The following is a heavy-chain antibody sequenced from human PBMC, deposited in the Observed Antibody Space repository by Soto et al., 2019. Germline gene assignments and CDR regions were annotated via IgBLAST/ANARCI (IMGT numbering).Heavy chain of an antibody. CDR3: ARDLEIGGYDTDYGMDV. CDR2: IWYDGSNK. V-gene: IGHV3-33*01. J-gene: IGHJ6*02. CDR1: GFTFSSYG. Sequence: GGSLRLSCAASGFTFSSYGMHWVRQAPGKGLEWVAVIWYDGSNKYYADSVKGRFTISRDNSKNTLYLQMNSLRAEDTAVYYCARDLEIGGYDTDYGMDVWGQGTTVTV. D-gene: IGHD5-12*01.